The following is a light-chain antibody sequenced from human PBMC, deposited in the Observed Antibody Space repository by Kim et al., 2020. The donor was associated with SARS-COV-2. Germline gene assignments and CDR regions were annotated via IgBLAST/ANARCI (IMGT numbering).Light chain of an antibody. CDR1: SIDVGGYNY. CDR3: SSYTSSSVV. V-gene: IGLV2-14*03. CDR2: DVS. J-gene: IGLJ2*01. Sequence: QSNTFSSPGTSIDVGGYNYVSWYQQQPGKAPKLMIYDVSNRPAGVSNRFSGSKSGNTASLTISGLQAEDEADYYCSSYTSSSVVFGGGTQLTVL.